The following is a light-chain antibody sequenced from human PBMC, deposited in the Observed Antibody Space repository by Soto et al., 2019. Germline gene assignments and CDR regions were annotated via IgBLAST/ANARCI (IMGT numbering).Light chain of an antibody. CDR3: LRYGDSPPAYT. V-gene: IGKV3-20*01. CDR1: QSVSSRN. Sequence: EIVLTQSPGTVSLSPGERATLSCRASQSVSSRNLAWYRQKPGQAPSLLIFGASNSATGIPDRFSGSGYGTDFALTIGRLEREDCAVYYCLRYGDSPPAYTFGEGTKLEIK. J-gene: IGKJ2*01. CDR2: GAS.